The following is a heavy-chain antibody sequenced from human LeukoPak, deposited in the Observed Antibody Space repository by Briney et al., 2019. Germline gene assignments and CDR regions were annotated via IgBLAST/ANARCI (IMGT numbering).Heavy chain of an antibody. V-gene: IGHV1-18*01. CDR2: ISAYNGNT. CDR3: ARASMVRGVIIPPFGY. Sequence: ASVKVSCKASGYTFTSYGISWVRQAPGQGLEWMGWISAYNGNTNYAQKLQGRVTMTTDTSTSTAYMELRSLRSDDTAVYYCARASMVRGVIIPPFGYWGQGTLATVSS. J-gene: IGHJ4*02. D-gene: IGHD3-10*01. CDR1: GYTFTSYG.